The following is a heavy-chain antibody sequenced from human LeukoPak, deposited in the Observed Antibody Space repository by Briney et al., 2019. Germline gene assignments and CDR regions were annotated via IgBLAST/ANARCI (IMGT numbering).Heavy chain of an antibody. CDR1: GGTFSSYA. D-gene: IGHD2-15*01. CDR3: ARDRYCSGGSCEFDY. CDR2: IIPIFGTT. Sequence: SVKVSCKASGGTFSSYAISWVRQAPGQGLEWMGGIIPIFGTTNYAQKFQGRVTITADESTSTAYMELSSLRSEDTAVYYCARDRYCSGGSCEFDYWGQGTLVTVSS. V-gene: IGHV1-69*13. J-gene: IGHJ4*02.